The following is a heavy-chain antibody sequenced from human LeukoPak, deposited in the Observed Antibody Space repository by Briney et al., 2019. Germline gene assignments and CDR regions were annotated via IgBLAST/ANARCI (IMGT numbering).Heavy chain of an antibody. CDR1: GGSISSGGYY. Sequence: SETLSLTCIVSGGSISSGGYYWSWIRQHPGKGLEWIGYIYYSGSTYCNPSLKSRVTISVDTSKNQFSLKLSSVTAADTAVYYCARDLYGSGIWGQGTLVTVSS. CDR2: IYYSGST. J-gene: IGHJ4*02. CDR3: ARDLYGSGI. D-gene: IGHD3-10*01. V-gene: IGHV4-31*03.